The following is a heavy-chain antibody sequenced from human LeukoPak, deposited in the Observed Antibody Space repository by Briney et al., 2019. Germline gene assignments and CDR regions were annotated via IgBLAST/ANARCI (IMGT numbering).Heavy chain of an antibody. CDR1: GYTFTSYY. Sequence: ASVKVSCKASGYTFTSYYMHWVRQAPGQGLEWMGIINPSGGSTSYAQKFQGRVTMTRDMSTSTVYMELSSLRSEDTAVYYCMKTRSSSDDWDSKFEFWGQGTLVTVSS. D-gene: IGHD2-21*02. V-gene: IGHV1-46*01. J-gene: IGHJ4*02. CDR2: INPSGGST. CDR3: MKTRSSSDDWDSKFEF.